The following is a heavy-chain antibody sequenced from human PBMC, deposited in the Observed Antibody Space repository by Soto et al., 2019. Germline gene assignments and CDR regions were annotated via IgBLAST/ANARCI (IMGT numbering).Heavy chain of an antibody. J-gene: IGHJ4*02. CDR1: TYSLSLTNSY. V-gene: IGHV4-39*01. D-gene: IGHD3-10*01. CDR2: SSYNGGT. Sequence: TSETLSLTCPFATYSLSLTNSYLGWIRQPPGKGLQWIGSSSYNGGTFYNPSLKGRVVISFDTSKKQSSLQVTSVTAADTAVYFCARHRIEVVWRGFDFWGQGSPVTGSS. CDR3: ARHRIEVVWRGFDF.